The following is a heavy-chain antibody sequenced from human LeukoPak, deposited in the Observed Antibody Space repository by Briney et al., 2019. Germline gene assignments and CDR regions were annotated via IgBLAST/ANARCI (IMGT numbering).Heavy chain of an antibody. Sequence: AGGSLRLSCAASGFTFSSYEMNWVRQAPGKGLEWVSYISGRGSTIYYADSVKGRFTISRDNAKNSLYLQMNSLRAEDTAVYYCASHSSSWYYFDYWGQGTLVTVSS. CDR1: GFTFSSYE. V-gene: IGHV3-48*03. CDR2: ISGRGSTI. J-gene: IGHJ4*02. D-gene: IGHD6-13*01. CDR3: ASHSSSWYYFDY.